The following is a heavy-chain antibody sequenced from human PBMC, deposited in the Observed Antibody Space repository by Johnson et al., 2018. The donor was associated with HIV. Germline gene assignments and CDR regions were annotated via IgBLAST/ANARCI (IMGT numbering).Heavy chain of an antibody. CDR2: TSYDGSNK. CDR3: TRDLRPRAFDI. V-gene: IGHV3-30*03. Sequence: QVQLVESGGGVVQPGRSLRLSCAASEFTFSSYGMHWVRQAPGKGLEWVAVTSYDGSNKFYAESVKGRFSISRDNSKNTLFLQMNSLIVGDTAVYFCTRDLRPRAFDIWGQGTMVTVSS. J-gene: IGHJ3*02. CDR1: EFTFSSYG.